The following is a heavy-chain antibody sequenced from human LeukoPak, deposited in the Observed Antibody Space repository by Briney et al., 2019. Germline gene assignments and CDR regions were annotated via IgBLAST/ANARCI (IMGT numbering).Heavy chain of an antibody. Sequence: PSETLSLTCTVSGGSMTYYYWSWIRQPPGKGLEWIGNIYYSGSTIYSPSLKSRATISVDTSQNQFSLKLNSVAAADTAVYYCAREYSNNGDYYFDYWGQGTLVTVSS. V-gene: IGHV4-59*01. CDR2: IYYSGST. CDR1: GGSMTYYY. J-gene: IGHJ4*02. D-gene: IGHD6-13*01. CDR3: AREYSNNGDYYFDY.